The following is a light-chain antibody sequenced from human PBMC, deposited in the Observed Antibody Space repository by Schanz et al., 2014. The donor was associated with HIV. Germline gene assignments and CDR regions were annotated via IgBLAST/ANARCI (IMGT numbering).Light chain of an antibody. CDR2: DVT. J-gene: IGLJ2*01. CDR3: SSYTDNDTPHVV. CDR1: TIDVGGYNY. Sequence: QSVLTQPASVSGSPGQSITISCTGTTIDVGGYNYVSWYQQRPDKAPKLMIYDVTKRPSGVSSRFSGSKSGNTASLTISGLQAEDEADYYCSSYTDNDTPHVVFGGGTKLTVL. V-gene: IGLV2-14*03.